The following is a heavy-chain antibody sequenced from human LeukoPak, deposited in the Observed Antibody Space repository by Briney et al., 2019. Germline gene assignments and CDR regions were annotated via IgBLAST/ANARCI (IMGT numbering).Heavy chain of an antibody. CDR1: GITFSSSA. Sequence: GGSLRLSCAASGITFSSSAMSWVRQAPGKGLEWVSTISGSGGATYYADSVKGRFTISRDDPHNTLYLQMNSLRAEDTAVYFCARGGVDYYGSGTYYLMYYFDYWGQGALVTVSS. V-gene: IGHV3-23*01. CDR2: ISGSGGAT. D-gene: IGHD3-10*01. CDR3: ARGGVDYYGSGTYYLMYYFDY. J-gene: IGHJ4*02.